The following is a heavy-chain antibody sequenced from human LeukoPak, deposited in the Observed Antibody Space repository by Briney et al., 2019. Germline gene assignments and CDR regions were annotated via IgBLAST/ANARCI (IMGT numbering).Heavy chain of an antibody. CDR2: ISYDGSNK. Sequence: PGRSLKLSCAASGFTFSSYGMHWVRQAPGKGLEWVAVISYDGSNKYYADSVKGRFTISRDKSKNTLYLQMNSLRAEDTAVYYCAKHQQIYGDSLMDVWGQGTTVTVSS. V-gene: IGHV3-30*18. J-gene: IGHJ6*02. CDR3: AKHQQIYGDSLMDV. CDR1: GFTFSSYG. D-gene: IGHD4-17*01.